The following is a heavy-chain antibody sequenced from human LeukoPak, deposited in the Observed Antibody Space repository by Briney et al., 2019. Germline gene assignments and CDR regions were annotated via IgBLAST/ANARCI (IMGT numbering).Heavy chain of an antibody. J-gene: IGHJ4*02. CDR1: GFTFSSYA. CDR2: ISGSGGST. Sequence: GGSLRLSCAASGFTFSSYAMSWVRQAPGKGLEWVSAISGSGGSTYYADSVKGRFTISRDNSKNSLYLQMKSLRTEDTALYYCAKDKGSGVGAMDYWGQGTLVTVSS. CDR3: AKDKGSGVGAMDY. V-gene: IGHV3-23*01. D-gene: IGHD1-26*01.